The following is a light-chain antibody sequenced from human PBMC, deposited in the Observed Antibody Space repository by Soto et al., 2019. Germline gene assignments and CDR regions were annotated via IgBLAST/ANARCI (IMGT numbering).Light chain of an antibody. CDR2: SKN. V-gene: IGLV1-44*01. CDR3: AAWDDSLNVFV. Sequence: QSVLTQPPSASGTPGQRVTVSCSGSSSNIGSNTVNWYQQLPGTAPKLLIYSKNQRPSGVPDRFSGSKSGTSASLAISGLQSEDEAEYYCAAWDDSLNVFVSVTGAKLPDL. J-gene: IGLJ1*01. CDR1: SSNIGSNT.